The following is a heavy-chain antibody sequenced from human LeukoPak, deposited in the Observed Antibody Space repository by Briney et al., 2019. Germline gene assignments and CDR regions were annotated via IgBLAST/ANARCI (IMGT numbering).Heavy chain of an antibody. D-gene: IGHD3-10*01. CDR3: AKASGDSDY. Sequence: PSETLSLTCNVSGGSISSYYWSWIRQPPGKGLEWIGYIFYSGSTSYNPSLKSRVTISLDTSKSQFSLKLSSVTAADTAVYYCAKASGDSDYWGQGTLVTVSS. J-gene: IGHJ4*02. V-gene: IGHV4-59*01. CDR1: GGSISSYY. CDR2: IFYSGST.